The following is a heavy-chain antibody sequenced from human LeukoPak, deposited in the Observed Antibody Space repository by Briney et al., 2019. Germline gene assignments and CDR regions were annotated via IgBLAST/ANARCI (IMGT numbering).Heavy chain of an antibody. J-gene: IGHJ6*02. CDR2: IGGRGGST. Sequence: GGSLRLSWAASGFTFSSYAMSWVRQAPGKGLEWVSPIGGRGGSTYYADSVKGRFTISRDNSKNTLYLQMNSLTTEDTAVYYCTRHSDAYCSRANCYVDNFYGLDVWGQGTRVTVSS. CDR3: TRHSDAYCSRANCYVDNFYGLDV. V-gene: IGHV3-23*01. CDR1: GFTFSSYA. D-gene: IGHD2-2*01.